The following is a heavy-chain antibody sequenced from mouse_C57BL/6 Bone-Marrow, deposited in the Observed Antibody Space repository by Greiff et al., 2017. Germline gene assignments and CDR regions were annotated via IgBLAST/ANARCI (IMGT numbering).Heavy chain of an antibody. J-gene: IGHJ4*01. V-gene: IGHV5-12*01. Sequence: EVKLMESGGGLVQPGGSLKLSCAASGFTFSDYYMYWVRQTPEKRLEWVAYISNGGGSTYYPDTVKGRFTISRDNAKNTLYLQMSRLKSEDTAMYYCARPYYAMDYWGQGTSVTVSS. CDR3: ARPYYAMDY. CDR2: ISNGGGST. CDR1: GFTFSDYY.